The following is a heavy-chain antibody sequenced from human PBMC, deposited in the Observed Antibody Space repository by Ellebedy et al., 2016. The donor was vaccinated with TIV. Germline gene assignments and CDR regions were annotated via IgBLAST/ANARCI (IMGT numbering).Heavy chain of an antibody. V-gene: IGHV3-23*01. J-gene: IGHJ4*02. CDR1: GFTFSDYA. CDR2: ITDTGATT. D-gene: IGHD3-3*02. CDR3: AKDVRSTFYYFDY. Sequence: PGGSLRLSCAASGFTFSDYAMGWVRQAPGKGLEWVSDITDTGATTIYADSVRGRFPISRDNSRNTLYLQMTSLRVDDTALYYGAKDVRSTFYYFDYWGQGILVTVSS.